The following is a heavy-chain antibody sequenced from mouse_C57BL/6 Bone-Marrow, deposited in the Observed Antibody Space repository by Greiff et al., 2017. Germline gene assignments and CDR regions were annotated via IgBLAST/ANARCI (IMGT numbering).Heavy chain of an antibody. Sequence: EVMLVESGGDLVKPGGSLKLSCAASGFTFSSYGMSWVRQTPDKRLEWVATISSGGSYTYYPDTVKGRFTISRDNANNTLYLQMSSLKSEDTAMYYCARDDWYFDVWGTGTTVTVSS. V-gene: IGHV5-6*02. CDR1: GFTFSSYG. CDR3: ARDDWYFDV. CDR2: ISSGGSYT. J-gene: IGHJ1*03.